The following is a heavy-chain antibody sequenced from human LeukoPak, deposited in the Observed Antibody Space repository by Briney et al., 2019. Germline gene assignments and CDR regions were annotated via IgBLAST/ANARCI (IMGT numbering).Heavy chain of an antibody. J-gene: IGHJ4*02. Sequence: GGSLRLSCAASGFTFSSYDMYWVRQAPGKGLEYDSGISSNGGSTYYANSVKGRLTISRDNSKNTLYLQMGSLRAEDMAVYYCARVVLSSGWLDYWGQGTLVTVSS. CDR2: ISSNGGST. CDR3: ARVVLSSGWLDY. V-gene: IGHV3-64*01. D-gene: IGHD6-19*01. CDR1: GFTFSSYD.